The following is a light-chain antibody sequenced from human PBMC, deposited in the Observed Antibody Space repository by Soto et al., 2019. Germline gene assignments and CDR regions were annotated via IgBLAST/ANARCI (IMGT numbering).Light chain of an antibody. CDR2: GAS. Sequence: EMVLTQSPGTLSLSPGQRATLSCRASDYVSSNYLAWYQQKPGQAPRLLIYGASSRVTGVRDRFSGSGSGTDFTLTITRLEPEDFEVYYCQQYVNSLSFGGGTNVDVK. J-gene: IGKJ4*01. V-gene: IGKV3-20*01. CDR1: DYVSSNY. CDR3: QQYVNSLS.